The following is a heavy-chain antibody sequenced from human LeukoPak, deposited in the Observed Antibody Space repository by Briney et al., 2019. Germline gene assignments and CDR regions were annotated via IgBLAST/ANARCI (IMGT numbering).Heavy chain of an antibody. J-gene: IGHJ3*02. CDR2: MYYGGRT. Sequence: SETLSPPLTASGVSIRSSSYDWGSIRQPPGKGLEWIASMYYGGRTSCTPTLKTRVTISVDTSNHQFSLMLASVTAADTAVYYCASVSNSVAGYSFDIWGQGTMVTVSS. CDR1: GVSIRSSSYD. D-gene: IGHD3-9*01. V-gene: IGHV4-39*07. CDR3: ASVSNSVAGYSFDI.